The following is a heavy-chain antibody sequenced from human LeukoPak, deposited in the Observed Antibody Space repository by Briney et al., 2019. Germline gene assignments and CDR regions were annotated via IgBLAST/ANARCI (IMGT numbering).Heavy chain of an antibody. D-gene: IGHD3-10*01. CDR1: GLIFKNYG. CDR3: AKTINYYPDY. Sequence: GGSLRLSCEASGLIFKNYGMHWVRQAPGKGLEWVAIIWYDGSNEYYAESVKGRFTISRDNFKNTLYLQMNSLRAEDTALYYCAKTINYYPDYWGQGTLVTVSS. J-gene: IGHJ4*02. CDR2: IWYDGSNE. V-gene: IGHV3-33*06.